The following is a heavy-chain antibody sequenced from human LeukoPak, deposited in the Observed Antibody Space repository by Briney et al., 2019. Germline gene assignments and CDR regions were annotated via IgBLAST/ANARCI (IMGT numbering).Heavy chain of an antibody. J-gene: IGHJ6*02. V-gene: IGHV3-30*03. Sequence: TGGSLRLSCAASGFTFSSYGMHWVRQAPGKGLEWVAVVSYDGSNKYYADSVKGRFTISRDNSKNTLYLQMNSLRAEDTAVYYCASFSLPTKYGSGSYGYYYYGMDVWGQGTTVTVSS. D-gene: IGHD3-10*01. CDR2: VSYDGSNK. CDR1: GFTFSSYG. CDR3: ASFSLPTKYGSGSYGYYYYGMDV.